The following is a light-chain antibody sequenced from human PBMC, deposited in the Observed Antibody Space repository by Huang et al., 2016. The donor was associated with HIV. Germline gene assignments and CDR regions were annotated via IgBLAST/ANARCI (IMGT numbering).Light chain of an antibody. CDR2: HAS. CDR3: QQYDNWPGWT. Sequence: EIVMTQSLATLSVSPGERATLSCRASQSVSSNLAWYQQTPGQAPRLLIYHASTRATGIPARFSGSGSGTEFTLTISSLQSEDFVVYYCQQYDNWPGWTFGQGTKVEIK. CDR1: QSVSSN. J-gene: IGKJ1*01. V-gene: IGKV3-15*01.